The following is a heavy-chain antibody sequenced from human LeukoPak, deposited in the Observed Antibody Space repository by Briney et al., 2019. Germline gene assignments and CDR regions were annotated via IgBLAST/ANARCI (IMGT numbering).Heavy chain of an antibody. J-gene: IGHJ5*02. CDR1: GYTFTGYY. D-gene: IGHD2-15*01. Sequence: GASVEVSCKASGYTFTGYYIHWVRQAPGQGLEWMGWINPNSGGTNYAQKFQGRVTMTRDTSISTAYMELNRLRSDDTAVYYCASVVGGTHCFDPWGQGTLVTVSA. CDR2: INPNSGGT. V-gene: IGHV1-2*02. CDR3: ASVVGGTHCFDP.